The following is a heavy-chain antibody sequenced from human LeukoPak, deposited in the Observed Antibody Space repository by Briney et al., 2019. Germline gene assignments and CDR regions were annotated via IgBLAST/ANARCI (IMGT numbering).Heavy chain of an antibody. J-gene: IGHJ4*02. D-gene: IGHD1-26*01. CDR1: GFTFNTYW. Sequence: GFLRLSCAAPGFTFNTYWMHLVRRAPGKGLVWVSHINSDGSSTTYADSVKGRFTISRDNAKSTLYLQMNSLRAEDTAVYYCARDDPGIGIDYWGQGTLVTVSS. CDR2: INSDGSST. CDR3: ARDDPGIGIDY. V-gene: IGHV3-74*01.